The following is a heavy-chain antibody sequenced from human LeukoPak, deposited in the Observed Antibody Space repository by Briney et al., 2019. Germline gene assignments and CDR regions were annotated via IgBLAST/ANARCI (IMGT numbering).Heavy chain of an antibody. D-gene: IGHD3-10*01. CDR1: GFTFSSYE. CDR3: ARDRNTQLLWFGELLPTYYYYGMDV. CDR2: ISSSGSTI. Sequence: PGGSLRLSCAASGFTFSSYEMNWVRQAPGKGLEWVSYISSSGSTIYYADSVKGRFTISRDNAKNSLYLQMNSLRAEDTAVYYCARDRNTQLLWFGELLPTYYYYGMDVWAKGTTVTVSS. V-gene: IGHV3-48*03. J-gene: IGHJ6*04.